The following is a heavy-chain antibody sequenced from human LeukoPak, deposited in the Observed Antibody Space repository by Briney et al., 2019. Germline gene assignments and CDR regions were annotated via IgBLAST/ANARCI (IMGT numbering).Heavy chain of an antibody. Sequence: GGSLRLSCAASGFTISSTYMSWVRQAPAKGLEWVAVISYDGSNKYYADSVKGRFTISRDNSKNTLYLQMNSLRAEDTAVYYCARGPERTGVGTRYYYDMDVWGQGTTVTVSS. J-gene: IGHJ6*02. CDR3: ARGPERTGVGTRYYYDMDV. CDR2: ISYDGSNK. V-gene: IGHV3-30-3*01. D-gene: IGHD2-8*01. CDR1: GFTISSTY.